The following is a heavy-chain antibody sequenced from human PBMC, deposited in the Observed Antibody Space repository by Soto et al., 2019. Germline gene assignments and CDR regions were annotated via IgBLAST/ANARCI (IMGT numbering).Heavy chain of an antibody. Sequence: GGSLRLSCAASGFTFSSYAMSWVRQAPGKGLEWVSAISGSGGSTYYADSVKGRFTISRDNSKNTLYLQMNSLRAEDTAVYYCAKVGADYSSSRPFDYWGQGTLVTVSS. CDR1: GFTFSSYA. CDR3: AKVGADYSSSRPFDY. V-gene: IGHV3-23*01. CDR2: ISGSGGST. J-gene: IGHJ4*02. D-gene: IGHD6-6*01.